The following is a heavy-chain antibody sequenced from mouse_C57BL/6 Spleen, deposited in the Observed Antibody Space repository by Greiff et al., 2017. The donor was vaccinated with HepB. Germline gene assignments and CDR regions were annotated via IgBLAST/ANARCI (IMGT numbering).Heavy chain of an antibody. J-gene: IGHJ1*03. D-gene: IGHD1-1*01. CDR1: GFSLTSYG. CDR2: IWRGGST. Sequence: QVQLKESGPGLVQPSQSLSITCTVSGFSLTSYGVHWVRQSPGKGLEWLGVIWRGGSTDYNAAFMYRLSITKDNSKSQVFFKMNSLQADDTAIYYCAKNPLEVVEDWYFDVWGTGTTVTVSS. CDR3: AKNPLEVVEDWYFDV. V-gene: IGHV2-5*01.